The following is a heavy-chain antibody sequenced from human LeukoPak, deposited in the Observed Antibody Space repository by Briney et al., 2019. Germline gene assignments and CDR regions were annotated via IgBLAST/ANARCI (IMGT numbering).Heavy chain of an antibody. D-gene: IGHD2-21*02. V-gene: IGHV5-51*01. CDR1: GYSFTNYW. CDR3: ARHTAFPGYHYYSRDV. CDR2: IYPGDSDT. J-gene: IGHJ6*03. Sequence: GESLKISRKGSGYSFTNYWIGWVRQMPGKGLEWMGIIYPGDSDTRYSPSFQGQVTFSADKSLSTAYLQWSSLKASDTAMYYCARHTAFPGYHYYSRDVGAKGTRVPAPS.